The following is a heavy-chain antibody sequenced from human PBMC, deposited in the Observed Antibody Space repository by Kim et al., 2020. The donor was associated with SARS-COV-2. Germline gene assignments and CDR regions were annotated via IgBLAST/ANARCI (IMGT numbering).Heavy chain of an antibody. Sequence: SQKFQGRVTITRDTSASTAYMELSSLRSEDTAVYYCARGPGEWELLWLDPWGQGTLVTVSS. D-gene: IGHD1-26*01. J-gene: IGHJ5*02. CDR3: ARGPGEWELLWLDP. V-gene: IGHV1-3*01.